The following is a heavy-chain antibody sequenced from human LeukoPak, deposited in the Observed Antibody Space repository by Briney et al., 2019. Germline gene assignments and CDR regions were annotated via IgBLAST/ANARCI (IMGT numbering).Heavy chain of an antibody. Sequence: ASVKVSCKVSGYSLTEICMHWVRQAPGKGLEWMGGFDPEENKRIYAQKFKGRVTMTEDTSTDTAYMEVSSLTFEDTAVYYCAKGPPGTDNDWYFDLWGRGTLVTVSS. V-gene: IGHV1-24*01. J-gene: IGHJ2*01. CDR1: GYSLTEIC. CDR3: AKGPPGTDNDWYFDL. D-gene: IGHD1-1*01. CDR2: FDPEENKR.